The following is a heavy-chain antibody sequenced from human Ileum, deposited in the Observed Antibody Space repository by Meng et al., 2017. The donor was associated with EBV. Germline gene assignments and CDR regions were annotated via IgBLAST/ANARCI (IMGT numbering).Heavy chain of an antibody. CDR1: GGSISSGGYY. CDR2: IHSSGST. J-gene: IGHJ5*02. V-gene: IGHV4-31*03. CDR3: ARASYGSGSPLGESWFDP. D-gene: IGHD3-10*01. Sequence: QGRLPDPGPALVKPSQTLSLTCTVSGGSISSGGYYWSWIRQHPGKGLEWIGYIHSSGSTYYNPSLRSRLTISVDTSKNQFSLKLSSVTAADTAVYYCARASYGSGSPLGESWFDPWGQGTLVTVSS.